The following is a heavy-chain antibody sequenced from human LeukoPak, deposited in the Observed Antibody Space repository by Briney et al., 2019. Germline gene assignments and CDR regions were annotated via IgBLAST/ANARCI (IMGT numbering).Heavy chain of an antibody. CDR2: ISYDGSNK. Sequence: GGSLRLSCAPSGVASRIHAMGSVRQAPGKGLEWVAVISYDGSNKFYADSVKGRFTLSRDNSKNTLYLQMNSLRSEHTAVYYCGRGSVWYGEFNYWGQGTLVTVSS. J-gene: IGHJ4*02. D-gene: IGHD3-10*01. CDR1: GVASRIHA. CDR3: GRGSVWYGEFNY. V-gene: IGHV3-30-3*01.